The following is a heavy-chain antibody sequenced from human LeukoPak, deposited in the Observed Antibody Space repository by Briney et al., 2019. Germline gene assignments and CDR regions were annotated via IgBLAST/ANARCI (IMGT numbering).Heavy chain of an antibody. CDR3: ASGSKRFLEWLPPLPYFDY. J-gene: IGHJ4*02. CDR2: IIPIFGTA. Sequence: ASVEVSCKASGGTFSSYAISWVRQAPGQGLEWMGGIIPIFGTANYAQKSKGRVTITADESTSTAYMELSSLRSEDTAVYYCASGSKRFLEWLPPLPYFDYWGQGTLVTVSS. CDR1: GGTFSSYA. V-gene: IGHV1-69*13. D-gene: IGHD3-3*01.